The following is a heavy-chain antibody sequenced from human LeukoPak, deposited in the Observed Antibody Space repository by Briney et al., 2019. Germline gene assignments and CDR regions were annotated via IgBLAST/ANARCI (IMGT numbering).Heavy chain of an antibody. J-gene: IGHJ6*02. CDR2: INHSGST. V-gene: IGHV4-34*01. D-gene: IGHD3-3*01. CDR1: GGSFSCYY. Sequence: SETLSLTCAVYGGSFSCYYWSWLRQPPGKGLEWIGEINHSGSTNYNPSLKSRVTISVDTSKNQFSLQLSSVTAADTAVYYCARGPYSITIFGVVATRYGRDVWGQGTTVTVSS. CDR3: ARGPYSITIFGVVATRYGRDV.